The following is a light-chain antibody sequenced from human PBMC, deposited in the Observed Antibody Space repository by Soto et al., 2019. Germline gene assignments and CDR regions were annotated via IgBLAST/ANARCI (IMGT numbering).Light chain of an antibody. CDR3: QQSYSTPQT. CDR2: GAS. CDR1: QTIITY. J-gene: IGKJ1*01. Sequence: DIQMTQSPSPLSAAVGDRVTSTCRASQTIITYLNWYQQKPGKAPKLLIYGASSLQSGVPSRFSGSGSGTDFTLTISSLQPEDFATYYCQQSYSTPQTFGQGTKVDIK. V-gene: IGKV1-39*01.